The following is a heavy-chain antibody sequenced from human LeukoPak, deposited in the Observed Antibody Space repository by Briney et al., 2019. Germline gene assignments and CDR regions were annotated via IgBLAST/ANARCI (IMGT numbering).Heavy chain of an antibody. D-gene: IGHD3-22*01. V-gene: IGHV3-23*01. CDR2: ISGSGGST. CDR1: GFTFSSYA. J-gene: IGHJ4*02. Sequence: GGSLRPSCAASGFTFSSYAMSWVRQAPGKGLEWVSAISGSGGSTYYADSVKGRFTISRDNSKNTLYLQMNSLRAEDTAVYYCAKDGPNYYDSSGEGTFDYWGQGTLVTVSS. CDR3: AKDGPNYYDSSGEGTFDY.